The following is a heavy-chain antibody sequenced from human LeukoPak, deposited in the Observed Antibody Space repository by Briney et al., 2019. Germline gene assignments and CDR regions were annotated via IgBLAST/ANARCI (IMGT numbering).Heavy chain of an antibody. Sequence: ASVKVSCKASGYTFTGYYMHWVRQAPGQGLEWMGWINPNSGGTNYAQKFQGRVTMTRDTSISTAYMELSRLRSDDTDVYYCTRSRVPAAHNWFDPWGQGTLVTVSS. CDR2: INPNSGGT. CDR3: TRSRVPAAHNWFDP. V-gene: IGHV1-2*02. D-gene: IGHD2-2*01. CDR1: GYTFTGYY. J-gene: IGHJ5*02.